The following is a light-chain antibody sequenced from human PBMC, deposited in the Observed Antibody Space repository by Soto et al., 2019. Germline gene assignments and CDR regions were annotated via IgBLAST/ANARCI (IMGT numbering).Light chain of an antibody. V-gene: IGKV3-20*01. CDR1: RYVAASY. Sequence: EIVLTQSPGTLSLSPGERATLSCRASRYVAASYVAWYQQKPGQAPRLLIYGASSRATGIPDRFTGRGSGTDFTLTINRLEPEDFAVYYCQQYGNSPITFGQGTRLETK. CDR2: GAS. J-gene: IGKJ5*01. CDR3: QQYGNSPIT.